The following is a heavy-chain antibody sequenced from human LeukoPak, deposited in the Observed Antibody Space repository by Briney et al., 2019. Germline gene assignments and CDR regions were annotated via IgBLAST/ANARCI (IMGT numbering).Heavy chain of an antibody. Sequence: SQTLSLTCAISGDSVSSNSAAWNWIRQSPSRGLEWLGRTYYRSKWYNDYAVSVKSRITINPDTSKNQFSLQLNSVTPEDTAVYYCARAMTIFGVVNDYFDYWGQGTLVTVSS. V-gene: IGHV6-1*01. J-gene: IGHJ4*02. CDR3: ARAMTIFGVVNDYFDY. CDR1: GDSVSSNSAA. CDR2: TYYRSKWYN. D-gene: IGHD3-3*01.